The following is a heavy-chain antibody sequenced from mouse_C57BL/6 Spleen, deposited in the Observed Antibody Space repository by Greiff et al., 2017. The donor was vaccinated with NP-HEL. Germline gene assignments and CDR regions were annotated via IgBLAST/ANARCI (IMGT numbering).Heavy chain of an antibody. J-gene: IGHJ4*01. V-gene: IGHV1-42*01. CDR1: GYSFTGYY. CDR2: INPSTGGT. D-gene: IGHD1-1*02. CDR3: ARRGGRDAMDY. Sequence: EVKLMESGPELVKPGASVKISCKASGYSFTGYYMNWVKQSPEKSLEWIGEINPSTGGTTYNQKFKAKATLTVDKSSSTAYMQLKSLTSEDSAVYYCARRGGRDAMDYWGQGTSVTVSS.